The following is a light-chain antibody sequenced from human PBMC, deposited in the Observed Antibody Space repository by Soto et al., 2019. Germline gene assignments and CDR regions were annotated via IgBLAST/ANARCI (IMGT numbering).Light chain of an antibody. CDR2: SNN. CDR3: AAWDDSLNGSYV. J-gene: IGLJ1*01. Sequence: QSVLTQPPSTSGTPGQRFTVSCSLSRCNVGSNTVTWYQQLPGTAPKLLIYSNNQRPSGVPDRFSGSKSGTSASLAISGLQSEDEADYYCAAWDDSLNGSYVFGTGTKVTVL. CDR1: RCNVGSNT. V-gene: IGLV1-44*01.